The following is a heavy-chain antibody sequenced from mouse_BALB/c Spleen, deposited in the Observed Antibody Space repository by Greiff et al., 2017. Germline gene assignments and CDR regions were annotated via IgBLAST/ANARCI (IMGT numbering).Heavy chain of an antibody. D-gene: IGHD1-1*01. V-gene: IGHV14-3*02. Sequence: VQLQQSGAELVKPGASVKLSCTASGFNIKDTYMHWVKQRPEQGLEWIGRIDPANGNTKYDPKFQGKATITADTSSNTAYLQLSSLTSEDTAVYYCALHYYGSRGGYFDVWGAGTTVTVSS. CDR3: ALHYYGSRGGYFDV. J-gene: IGHJ1*01. CDR1: GFNIKDTY. CDR2: IDPANGNT.